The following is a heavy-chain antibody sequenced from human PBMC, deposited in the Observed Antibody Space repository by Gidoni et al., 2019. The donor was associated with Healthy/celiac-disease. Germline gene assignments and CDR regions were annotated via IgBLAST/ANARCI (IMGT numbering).Heavy chain of an antibody. Sequence: EVQLVESGGGLVQPGGSLRLSCAASGFTFSSYWMSWVRQAPGKGLEWVANIKQDGSEKYYVDSVKGRFTISRDNAKNSLYLQMNSLRAEDTAVYYCARDVRDILTGYSLPYFDYWGQGTLVTVSS. CDR3: ARDVRDILTGYSLPYFDY. V-gene: IGHV3-7*01. J-gene: IGHJ4*02. CDR2: IKQDGSEK. CDR1: GFTFSSYW. D-gene: IGHD3-9*01.